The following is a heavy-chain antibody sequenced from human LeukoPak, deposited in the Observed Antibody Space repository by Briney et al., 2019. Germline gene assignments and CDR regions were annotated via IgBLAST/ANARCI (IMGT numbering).Heavy chain of an antibody. D-gene: IGHD3-10*01. Sequence: PSETLSLTCAVYGGSFSGYYWSWIRQPPGKGLEWVGEINHNGNPNYNPSLKSRVTISVDTSKNQFSLKLSSVTAADTAVYYCARSRFYYGSGSYYTPPRNYYYYMDVWGKGTTVTISS. CDR3: ARSRFYYGSGSYYTPPRNYYYYMDV. CDR1: GGSFSGYY. V-gene: IGHV4-34*01. CDR2: INHNGNP. J-gene: IGHJ6*03.